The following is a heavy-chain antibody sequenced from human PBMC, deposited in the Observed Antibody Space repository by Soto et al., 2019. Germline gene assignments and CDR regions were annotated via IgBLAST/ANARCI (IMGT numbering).Heavy chain of an antibody. J-gene: IGHJ4*02. D-gene: IGHD4-17*01. V-gene: IGHV1-3*01. CDR3: AREPHTVTTISFDY. CDR2: INDGNGNT. Sequence: QVQLVQSGAEVKKPGASVKVSCKASGYTFTSYAMHWVRQAPGQRLEWMGWINDGNGNTKYSQKFQGRVTITRDTSASTAYMELSSLRSEDTAVYYCAREPHTVTTISFDYWGQGTLVTVSS. CDR1: GYTFTSYA.